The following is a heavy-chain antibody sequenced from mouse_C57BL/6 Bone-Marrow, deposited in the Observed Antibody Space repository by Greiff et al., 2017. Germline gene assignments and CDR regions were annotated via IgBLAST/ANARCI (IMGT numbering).Heavy chain of an antibody. D-gene: IGHD1-1*01. J-gene: IGHJ1*03. CDR2: IYPGSGNT. V-gene: IGHV1-76*01. CDR1: GYTFTDYY. Sequence: QVQLQQSGAELVRPGASVKLSCKASGYTFTDYYINWVKQRPGQGLEWIARIYPGSGNTYYNEKFKGKATLTAEKSSSTAYMQLSSLTSDDSSVYYCARDDYGSCYPHWYFDDWGTGTTVTVSS. CDR3: ARDDYGSCYPHWYFDD.